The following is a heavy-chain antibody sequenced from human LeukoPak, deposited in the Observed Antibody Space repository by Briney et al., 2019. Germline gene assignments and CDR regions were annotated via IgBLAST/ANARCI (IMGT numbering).Heavy chain of an antibody. Sequence: PSETLSLTCTVSGYSISSSYWSWIRHPAGKGLEGIGRFYTSGSANYNPSLKSRVSMSVDTSKNQLFLKLTSVTAADTAVYYCARGGGASPGDYWGQGILVAVSS. D-gene: IGHD2-2*01. CDR1: GYSISSSY. CDR3: ARGGGASPGDY. J-gene: IGHJ4*02. CDR2: FYTSGSA. V-gene: IGHV4-4*07.